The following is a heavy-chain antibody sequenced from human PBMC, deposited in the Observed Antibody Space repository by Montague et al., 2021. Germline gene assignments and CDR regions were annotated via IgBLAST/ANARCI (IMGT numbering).Heavy chain of an antibody. Sequence: SLRLSCAASGFTFRSYAMSWFRQSAGKGLEWVSTITASGATTYYEDSLKGRFTISRDNSKNTLHLQMNSLRAEDTAIYFCAYARVAVAGAEDYWGQGALVTVSS. CDR3: AYARVAVAGAEDY. CDR1: GFTFRSYA. CDR2: ITASGATT. J-gene: IGHJ4*02. V-gene: IGHV3-23*01. D-gene: IGHD6-19*01.